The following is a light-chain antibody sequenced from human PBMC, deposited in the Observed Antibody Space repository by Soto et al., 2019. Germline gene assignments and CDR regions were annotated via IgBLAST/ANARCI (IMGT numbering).Light chain of an antibody. CDR2: KAS. CDR1: QTISSW. CDR3: KHYNSYSEA. J-gene: IGKJ1*01. V-gene: IGKV1-5*03. Sequence: DIQMTQSPSTLSGSVGDRVTITCRASQTISSWLAWYQQKPGKAPKLLIYKASTLKSGVPSRFSGSGSCAEFALTISSLQHDDVATYYCKHYNSYSEAFGHVTKVELK.